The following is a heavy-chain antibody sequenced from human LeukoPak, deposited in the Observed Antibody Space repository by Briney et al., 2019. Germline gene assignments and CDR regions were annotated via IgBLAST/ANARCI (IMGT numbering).Heavy chain of an antibody. D-gene: IGHD3-22*01. CDR2: IYPGDSDS. V-gene: IGHV5-51*01. CDR1: GYSFTSYW. CDR3: ARTYYYDSSGYYSKFDP. Sequence: PGESLQISCQGSGYSFTSYWIGWVRQLPGKGLEWMGIIYPGDSDSRYSPSFQGQVTISADKSISTAYLQWSSLKASDTAMYYCARTYYYDSSGYYSKFDPWGQGTLVTVSS. J-gene: IGHJ5*02.